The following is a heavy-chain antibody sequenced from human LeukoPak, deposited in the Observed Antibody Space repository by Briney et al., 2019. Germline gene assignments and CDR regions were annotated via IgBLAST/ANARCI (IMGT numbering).Heavy chain of an antibody. CDR3: ARVTVTTFSPTDYMDV. CDR1: GFTFSSYE. D-gene: IGHD4-17*01. V-gene: IGHV3-21*01. CDR2: ISSSSRHI. Sequence: GSLRLSCAASGFTFSSYEMNWIRQAPGKGLEWVSSISSSSRHIYYADSVKGRFTISRDNAKNSLYLQMNNLRAEETAVYYCARVTVTTFSPTDYMDVWGKGTTVTISS. J-gene: IGHJ6*03.